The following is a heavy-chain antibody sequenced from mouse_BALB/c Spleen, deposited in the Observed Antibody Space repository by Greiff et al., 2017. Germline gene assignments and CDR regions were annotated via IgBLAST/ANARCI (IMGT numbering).Heavy chain of an antibody. CDR1: GFTFSSYA. Sequence: EVKLLESGGGLVKPGGSLKLSCAASGFTFSSYAMSWVRQTPEKRLEWVATISSGGSYTYYPDSVKGRFTISRDNAKNTLYLQMSSLRSEDTAMYYCARNYGKGEAWFAYWGQGTLVTVSA. CDR3: ARNYGKGEAWFAY. V-gene: IGHV5-9-3*01. J-gene: IGHJ3*01. D-gene: IGHD2-1*01. CDR2: ISSGGSYT.